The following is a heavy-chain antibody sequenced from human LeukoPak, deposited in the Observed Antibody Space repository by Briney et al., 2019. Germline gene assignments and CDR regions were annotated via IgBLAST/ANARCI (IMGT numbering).Heavy chain of an antibody. D-gene: IGHD3-22*01. CDR2: INPSGGST. J-gene: IGHJ5*02. CDR1: GYTFTSYY. V-gene: IGHV1-46*01. Sequence: GASVKVSCKASGYTFTSYYMHWVGQAPGQGREWRGIINPSGGSTSYAQKFQGTVTMTRDTSTSTVYMELSSLRSDDTAVYYCARDLGQYYDTSDNWFDPWGQGTLVTVSS. CDR3: ARDLGQYYDTSDNWFDP.